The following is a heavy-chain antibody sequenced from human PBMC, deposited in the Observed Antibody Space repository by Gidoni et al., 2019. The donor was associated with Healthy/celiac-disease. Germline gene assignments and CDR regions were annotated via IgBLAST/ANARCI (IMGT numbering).Heavy chain of an antibody. CDR2: IWYDGSNK. V-gene: IGHV3-33*01. CDR3: ARDSLPYYYGSGSYLFDY. D-gene: IGHD3-10*01. Sequence: QVQLVESGGGVVQPGRSLRLSCAASGFTFSSYGMHWVRQAPGKGLGGVAVIWYDGSNKYYADSVKGRFTISRDNSKNTLYLQMNSLRAEDTAVYYCARDSLPYYYGSGSYLFDYWGQGTLVTVSS. J-gene: IGHJ4*02. CDR1: GFTFSSYG.